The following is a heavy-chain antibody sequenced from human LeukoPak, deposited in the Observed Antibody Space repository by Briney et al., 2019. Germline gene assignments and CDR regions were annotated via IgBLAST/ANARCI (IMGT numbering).Heavy chain of an antibody. CDR2: ISYDGSNK. D-gene: IGHD5-24*01. Sequence: GGSLRLSCAASGFTFSSYAMHWVRQAPGKGLEWVAVISYDGSNKYYADSVKGRFTISRDNSKNTLYLQMNSLRAEDTAVYYCAKGGRRDGYNWFDPWGQGTLVTVSS. V-gene: IGHV3-30*04. CDR1: GFTFSSYA. J-gene: IGHJ5*02. CDR3: AKGGRRDGYNWFDP.